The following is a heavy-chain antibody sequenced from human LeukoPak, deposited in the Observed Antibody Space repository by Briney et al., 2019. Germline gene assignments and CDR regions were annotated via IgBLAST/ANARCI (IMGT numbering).Heavy chain of an antibody. CDR1: RGTFSTYT. CDR2: IIPILGIA. D-gene: IGHD3-22*01. Sequence: ASVKVSCKASRGTFSTYTISRVRQAPGQRLEWMGRIIPILGIANYAQKFQGRVTITADKSTSTAYMELSSLRSEDTAVYYCARVSSGQDGMDVWGQGTTVTVSS. J-gene: IGHJ6*02. CDR3: ARVSSGQDGMDV. V-gene: IGHV1-69*02.